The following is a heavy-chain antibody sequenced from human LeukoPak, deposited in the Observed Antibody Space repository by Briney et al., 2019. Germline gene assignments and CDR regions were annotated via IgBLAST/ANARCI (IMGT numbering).Heavy chain of an antibody. V-gene: IGHV3-23*01. J-gene: IGHJ4*02. Sequence: GGSLRLSCTASGFTFGDYAMSWFRQAPGKGLEWVSAISGSGGSTYYADSVKGRFTISRDNSKNTLYLQMNSLRAEDTAVYYCAKDTEYDFWSAPIPAGFDYWGQGTLVTVSS. CDR3: AKDTEYDFWSAPIPAGFDY. D-gene: IGHD3-3*01. CDR2: ISGSGGST. CDR1: GFTFGDYA.